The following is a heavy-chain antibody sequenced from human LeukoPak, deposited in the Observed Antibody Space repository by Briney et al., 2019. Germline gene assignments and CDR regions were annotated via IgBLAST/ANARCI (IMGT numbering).Heavy chain of an antibody. CDR2: ISGSGGST. D-gene: IGHD4-17*01. V-gene: IGHV3-23*01. Sequence: GGSLRLSCAASGFTFSNYAMSWVRQAPGKGLEWVSAISGSGGSTYYADSVKGRFTVSRDNSKNTLYLQMNSLRAEDTALYYCARLGGGTTVTTWGQGTLVTVSS. J-gene: IGHJ5*02. CDR3: ARLGGGTTVTT. CDR1: GFTFSNYA.